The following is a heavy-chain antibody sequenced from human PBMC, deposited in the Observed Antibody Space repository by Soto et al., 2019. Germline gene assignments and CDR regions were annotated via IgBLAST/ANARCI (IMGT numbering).Heavy chain of an antibody. CDR2: ISAYNGNT. D-gene: IGHD3-10*01. V-gene: IGHV1-18*01. CDR3: AREEGRRYYGSGSYPHWFDP. J-gene: IGHJ5*02. Sequence: GASVKVSCKASGYTFTNYGISWVRQAPGQGLEWMGWISAYNGNTKYAQKLQGRVTMTTDTSTSTAYMELRSLRSDDTAVYYCAREEGRRYYGSGSYPHWFDPWGQGTPVTVSS. CDR1: GYTFTNYG.